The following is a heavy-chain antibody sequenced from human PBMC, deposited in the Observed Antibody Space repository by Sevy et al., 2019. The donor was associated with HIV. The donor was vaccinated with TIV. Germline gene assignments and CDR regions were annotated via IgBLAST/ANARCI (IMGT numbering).Heavy chain of an antibody. D-gene: IGHD1-7*01. Sequence: GESLKISCAASGFTFSKYWMGWVRQAPGKGLEWVANIKQDAGQKYYVDSVKGRFTISRDNAKNSRYLQMNSLRAEDTAVYFCARDDGNYYFHYWGQGTLVTVSS. CDR3: ARDDGNYYFHY. V-gene: IGHV3-7*01. J-gene: IGHJ4*02. CDR2: IKQDAGQK. CDR1: GFTFSKYW.